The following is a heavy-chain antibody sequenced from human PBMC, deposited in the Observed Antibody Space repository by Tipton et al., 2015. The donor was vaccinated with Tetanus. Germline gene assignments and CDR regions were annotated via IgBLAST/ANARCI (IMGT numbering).Heavy chain of an antibody. Sequence: QLVQSGAEVKQPGASVKVSCKASGYTFTKYGINWVRQAPGQGLEWMGWDSGYSGNTNYAQKLQGRATMTRDTSINTAYMELTSLTSDDTAVYFCARGRRSFYLDSWGQGTHVTVSS. J-gene: IGHJ4*02. CDR1: GYTFTKYG. CDR2: DSGYSGNT. CDR3: ARGRRSFYLDS. D-gene: IGHD1-26*01. V-gene: IGHV1-18*01.